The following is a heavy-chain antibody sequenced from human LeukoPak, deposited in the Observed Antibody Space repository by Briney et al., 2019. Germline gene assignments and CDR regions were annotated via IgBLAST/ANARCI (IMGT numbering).Heavy chain of an antibody. CDR3: ARDYRYAFDN. V-gene: IGHV3-48*04. Sequence: PGGSLRLSCAASGFTFSDYSMNWVRQAPGKGLEWISYVGISSGNTKYADSVKGRFTISGDNAKNSLYLQMNSLRVEDTAVYYCARDYRYAFDNWGQGILVTVSS. CDR2: VGISSGNT. CDR1: GFTFSDYS. D-gene: IGHD5-12*01. J-gene: IGHJ4*02.